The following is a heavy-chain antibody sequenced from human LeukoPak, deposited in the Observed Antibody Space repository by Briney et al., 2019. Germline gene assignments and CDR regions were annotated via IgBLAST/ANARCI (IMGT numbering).Heavy chain of an antibody. D-gene: IGHD3-3*01. V-gene: IGHV4-39*01. J-gene: IGHJ4*02. Sequence: SETLSLTCTVSGGSISSSRYYWGWIRQPPGKGLEWIGSIYYSGSTYYNPSLKSRVTISVDTSKNQFSLKLSSVTAADTAVYYCARHETIFGVVIMIDYWGQGTLVTVSS. CDR3: ARHETIFGVVIMIDY. CDR1: GGSISSSRYY. CDR2: IYYSGST.